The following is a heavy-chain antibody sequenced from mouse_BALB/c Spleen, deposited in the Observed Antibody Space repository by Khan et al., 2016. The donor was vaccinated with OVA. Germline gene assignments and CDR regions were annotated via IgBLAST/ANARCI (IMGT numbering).Heavy chain of an antibody. V-gene: IGHV2-6-5*01. CDR2: IWGGGST. J-gene: IGHJ4*01. Sequence: QMQLEESGPGLVAPSQSLSITCTVSGFSLTDYGVSWIRQPPGKGLEWLGVIWGGGSTYYNSALKSRLSISKDNSKSQVFLKMSSLQTDDTAMYYCAKGVWSYYYALDYWGQGTSVIVSS. CDR3: AKGVWSYYYALDY. CDR1: GFSLTDYG.